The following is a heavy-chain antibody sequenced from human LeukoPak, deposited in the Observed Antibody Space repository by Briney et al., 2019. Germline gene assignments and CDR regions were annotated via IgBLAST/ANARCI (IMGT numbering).Heavy chain of an antibody. Sequence: SETLSLTCAVYGGSFSGYYWSWIRQPPGKGLEWIGEINHSGSTNYNPSLKSRVTISVDTSKNQFSLKLSSVTAADTAVYYCARVIPAAILGDLFDYWGQGTLVTVSS. CDR2: INHSGST. V-gene: IGHV4-34*01. CDR3: ARVIPAAILGDLFDY. CDR1: GGSFSGYY. D-gene: IGHD2-2*02. J-gene: IGHJ4*02.